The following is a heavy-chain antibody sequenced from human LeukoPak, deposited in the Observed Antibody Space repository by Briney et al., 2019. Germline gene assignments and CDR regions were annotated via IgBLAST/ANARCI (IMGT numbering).Heavy chain of an antibody. CDR1: GDIVSSNSAA. D-gene: IGHD3-10*01. V-gene: IGHV6-1*01. J-gene: IGHJ5*02. Sequence: SQTLSLTCALSGDIVSSNSAAWNWIRQSPSRGLEWLGRTYYRSKWYNDYAVSVKSRITINPDASKNQFSLQLNSVTPEDTAVYYCARERRELLWFGELLQNWFDPWGQGTLVTVSS. CDR2: TYYRSKWYN. CDR3: ARERRELLWFGELLQNWFDP.